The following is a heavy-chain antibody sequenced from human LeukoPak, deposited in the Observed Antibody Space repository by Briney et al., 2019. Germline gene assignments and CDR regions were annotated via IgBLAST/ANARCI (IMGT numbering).Heavy chain of an antibody. D-gene: IGHD4-17*01. V-gene: IGHV2-26*01. CDR1: GFSLSNARMG. Sequence: SGPMLVKPTETLTLTCTVSGFSLSNARMGVSWFRQPPGEALEWLAHIFSNDEKSYSTSRKSRLTISKDTSKSQVALTMTNIDPVDTATYYCARGPGIYGDYCFDYWGQGTLVTVSS. CDR2: IFSNDEK. CDR3: ARGPGIYGDYCFDY. J-gene: IGHJ4*02.